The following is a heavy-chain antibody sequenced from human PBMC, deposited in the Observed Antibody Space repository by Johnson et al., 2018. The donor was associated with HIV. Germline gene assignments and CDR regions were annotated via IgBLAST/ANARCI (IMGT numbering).Heavy chain of an antibody. CDR1: GFTFDDYA. D-gene: IGHD3-10*01. CDR3: ARAPEGRGIDAFDI. J-gene: IGHJ3*02. Sequence: EESGGGLVKPGGSLRLSCAASGFTFDDYAMHWVRQVPGKGLEWVSGISWNSGSIAYADSVKGRFTISRDNAKNSLYLQMNILTAEDTAVYYCARAPEGRGIDAFDIWGQGTMVTVSS. CDR2: ISWNSGSI. V-gene: IGHV3-9*01.